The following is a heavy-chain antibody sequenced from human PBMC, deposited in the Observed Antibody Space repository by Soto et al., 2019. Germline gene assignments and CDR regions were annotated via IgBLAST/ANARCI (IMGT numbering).Heavy chain of an antibody. CDR1: GGSFSGYY. CDR2: INHSGST. J-gene: IGHJ1*01. Sequence: QVQLQQWGAGLLKPSETLSLTCAVSGGSFSGYYWSWIRQPPGQGLGWIGEINHSGSTNYNPSLKSRVTISVDTSKNQFSLKVSAVTAADTAVYYSARGTGRAKDFQHWGQGTLVTVSS. CDR3: ARGTGRAKDFQH. V-gene: IGHV4-34*01.